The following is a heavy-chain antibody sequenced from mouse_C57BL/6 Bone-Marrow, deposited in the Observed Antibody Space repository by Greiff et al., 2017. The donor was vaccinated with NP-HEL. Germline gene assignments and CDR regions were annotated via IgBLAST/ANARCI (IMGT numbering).Heavy chain of an antibody. CDR3: PRSQGGSFAY. J-gene: IGHJ3*01. V-gene: IGHV1-42*01. Sequence: VQLQQSGPELVKPGASVKISCKASGYSFTGYYMNWVKQSPEKSLECIGEINPSTGGTTYNQKFKAKATLTVDKSSSTAYMQLKSLTSEDSAVYYCPRSQGGSFAYWGQGTLVTVSA. CDR1: GYSFTGYY. CDR2: INPSTGGT.